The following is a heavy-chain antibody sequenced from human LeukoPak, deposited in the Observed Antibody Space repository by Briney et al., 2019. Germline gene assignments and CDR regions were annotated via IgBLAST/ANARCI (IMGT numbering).Heavy chain of an antibody. J-gene: IGHJ6*03. Sequence: SETLSLTCNVSGGSFNGYYWTWIRQPPGKGLEWIAEINHIGTTNHNPSLKSRVTVSTDTSKKQFFLKLTPVTAADTALYYCARLVVTAPQYHYYMDVWGEGTTVTVSS. CDR2: INHIGTT. CDR1: GGSFNGYY. D-gene: IGHD2-21*02. V-gene: IGHV4-34*01. CDR3: ARLVVTAPQYHYYMDV.